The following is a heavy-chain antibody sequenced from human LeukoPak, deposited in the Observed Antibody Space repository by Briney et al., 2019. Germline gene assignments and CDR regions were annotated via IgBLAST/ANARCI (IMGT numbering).Heavy chain of an antibody. Sequence: GGSLRLSCAASGFTFSSYAMSWVRQAPGKGLEWVSAISGSGGSTYYADSVKGRFTISRDDSKNTLYLQMNSLRAEDTAVYYCAKCGEGSYRSPFDYWDQGTLVTVSS. CDR3: AKCGEGSYRSPFDY. CDR1: GFTFSSYA. CDR2: ISGSGGST. J-gene: IGHJ4*02. V-gene: IGHV3-23*01. D-gene: IGHD3-16*02.